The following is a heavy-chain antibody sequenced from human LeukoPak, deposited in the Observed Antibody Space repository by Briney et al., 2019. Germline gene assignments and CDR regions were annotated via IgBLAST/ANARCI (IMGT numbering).Heavy chain of an antibody. CDR1: GGSISSGSYY. CDR2: IYTSGST. Sequence: SQTLSLTCTVSGGSISSGSYYWSWTRQPAGKGLEWIGRIYTSGSTNYNPSLKSRVTMSVDTSKNQFSLKLSSVTAADTAVYYCARDGYDYGGLASGGWFDPWGQGTLVTVSS. V-gene: IGHV4-61*02. D-gene: IGHD5-12*01. CDR3: ARDGYDYGGLASGGWFDP. J-gene: IGHJ5*02.